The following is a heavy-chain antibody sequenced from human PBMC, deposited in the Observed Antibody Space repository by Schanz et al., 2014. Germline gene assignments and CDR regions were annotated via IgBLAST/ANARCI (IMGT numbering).Heavy chain of an antibody. J-gene: IGHJ4*02. CDR2: IKKDGSEK. CDR1: GFTFSGFW. Sequence: VQLVESGGGLVKPGGSLRLSCAASGFTFSGFWMTWVRQAPGKGLEWVANIKKDGSEKYYVDSVKGRFTISRDNAKNSLFLQMNSLRAEDTAVYHCVSSGSYSSYASWGQGTLVTVSS. D-gene: IGHD3-10*01. V-gene: IGHV3-7*01. CDR3: VSSGSYSSYAS.